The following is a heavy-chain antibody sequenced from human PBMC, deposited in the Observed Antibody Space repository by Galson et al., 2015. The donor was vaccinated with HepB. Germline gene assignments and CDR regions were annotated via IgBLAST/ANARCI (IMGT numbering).Heavy chain of an antibody. Sequence: SVKVSCKASGYTFTSYAMHWVRQAPGQRLEWMGWINAGNGNTKYSQKFQGRVTMTRDTSISTAYMELSRLRSDDTAVYYCARGRGLVGFSNWFDPWGQGTLVTVSS. D-gene: IGHD1-26*01. J-gene: IGHJ5*02. CDR1: GYTFTSYA. V-gene: IGHV1-3*01. CDR3: ARGRGLVGFSNWFDP. CDR2: INAGNGNT.